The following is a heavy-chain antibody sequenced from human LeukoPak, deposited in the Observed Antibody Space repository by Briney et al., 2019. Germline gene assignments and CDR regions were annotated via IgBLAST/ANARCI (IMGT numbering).Heavy chain of an antibody. D-gene: IGHD4-17*01. CDR2: IYTSGST. Sequence: GSLRLSCAASGFTFSDSAMHWVRQASGKGLEWVGRIYTSGSTNYNPPLKSRVTISVDTSKNQFSLKLSSVTAADTAVYYCARDFGYDYGDYYFDYWGQGTLVTVSS. CDR3: ARDFGYDYGDYYFDY. J-gene: IGHJ4*02. CDR1: GFTFSDSA. V-gene: IGHV4-4*07.